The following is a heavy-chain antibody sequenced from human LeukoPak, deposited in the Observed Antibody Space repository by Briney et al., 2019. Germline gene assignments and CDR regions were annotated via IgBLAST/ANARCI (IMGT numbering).Heavy chain of an antibody. CDR3: VKDVSSTVYYWYGMDV. V-gene: IGHV3-9*01. CDR2: INWNSGSI. J-gene: IGHJ6*02. CDR1: GFTLDDSA. Sequence: GRSLRLSCAASGFTLDDSAMHWVRQAPGKGLEWVSGINWNSGSIAYVDSVKGRFTISRDNARNSLYLQMDSLRPEDTALYYCVKDVSSTVYYWYGMDVWGQGTTVTVS. D-gene: IGHD2-2*01.